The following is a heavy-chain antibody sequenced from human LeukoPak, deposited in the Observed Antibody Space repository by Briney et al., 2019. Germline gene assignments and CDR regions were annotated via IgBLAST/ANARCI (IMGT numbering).Heavy chain of an antibody. Sequence: GGSLRLSCAVSGFTVSSNYMSWVRQAPGKGLEWVSVLYNGGNTYYADSGKGRFTVSRDNSKNTLYLQMNSLTAEDTAVYYCARYAGGSGPFDYWAREPWSPSPQ. V-gene: IGHV3-53*01. CDR3: ARYAGGSGPFDY. CDR2: LYNGGNT. D-gene: IGHD3-10*01. CDR1: GFTVSSNY. J-gene: IGHJ4*02.